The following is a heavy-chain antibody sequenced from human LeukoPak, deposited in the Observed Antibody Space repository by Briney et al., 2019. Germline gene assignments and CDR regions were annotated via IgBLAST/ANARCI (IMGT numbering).Heavy chain of an antibody. Sequence: YPSETLSLTCTVSGDSISSYYWSWLRQPAAKGLEWIGRIYTSGSTNYNPSLKSRVTMSVDTSKNQFSLKLSSVTAADTAVYYCARGITMVRGSQAWFDPWGQGTLVTVSS. J-gene: IGHJ5*02. CDR3: ARGITMVRGSQAWFDP. V-gene: IGHV4-4*07. CDR2: IYTSGST. D-gene: IGHD3-10*01. CDR1: GDSISSYY.